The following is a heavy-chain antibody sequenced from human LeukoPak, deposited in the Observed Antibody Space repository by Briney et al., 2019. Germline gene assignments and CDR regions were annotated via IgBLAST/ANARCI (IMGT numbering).Heavy chain of an antibody. D-gene: IGHD3-9*01. J-gene: IGHJ4*02. V-gene: IGHV4-39*01. CDR2: IYYRGKT. CDR1: GGSISSSIYY. Sequence: PSETLSLTCTVSGGSISSSIYYWGWIRQPPGKGLEWIGNIYYRGKTYYNPSLKSRVTISVDTSKNQFSLNLRSVTAADTAVYYCAMLGYFDWKFDYWGQGTLVTVPS. CDR3: AMLGYFDWKFDY.